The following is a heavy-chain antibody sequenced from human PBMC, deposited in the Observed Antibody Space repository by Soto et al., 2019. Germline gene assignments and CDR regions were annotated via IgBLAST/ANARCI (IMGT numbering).Heavy chain of an antibody. CDR2: ISGSGGST. D-gene: IGHD4-4*01. Sequence: EVQLLESGGGLVQPGGSLRLSCAASGFTFSSYAMSWVRQAPGKGLEWVSAISGSGGSTYYADSVKGRFTISRDNSKNTLYLQMNSLRAEDTAVYYCAKGPGTVTTSYYYYGMDVGGQGTTVTVSS. V-gene: IGHV3-23*01. J-gene: IGHJ6*02. CDR1: GFTFSSYA. CDR3: AKGPGTVTTSYYYYGMDV.